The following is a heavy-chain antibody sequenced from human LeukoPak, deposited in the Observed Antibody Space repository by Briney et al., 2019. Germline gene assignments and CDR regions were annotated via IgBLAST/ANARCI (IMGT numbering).Heavy chain of an antibody. CDR2: IKPDGSEI. D-gene: IGHD2-21*02. Sequence: GGSLRLSCAASGFSFSRYWMSWVRQAPVKGLEWVANIKPDGSEIYYVDSVKGRFTISRDNAKNSLHLQMNSLTAEDTAIYYCAREGSACGGDCNDYWGQGTLVTVSS. J-gene: IGHJ4*02. CDR3: AREGSACGGDCNDY. CDR1: GFSFSRYW. V-gene: IGHV3-7*01.